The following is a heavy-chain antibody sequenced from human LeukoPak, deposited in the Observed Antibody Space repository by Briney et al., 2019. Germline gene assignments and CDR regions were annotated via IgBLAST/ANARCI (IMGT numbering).Heavy chain of an antibody. V-gene: IGHV3-53*01. J-gene: IGHJ4*02. CDR2: IYSGGSI. CDR1: GXIVSSNY. Sequence: GGSLRLSCAASGXIVSSNYMSWVRQAPGKGLEWVSVIYSGGSIYYADSVKGRFTISRDNSKNTLYLQMNSLRAEDTAVYYCARDPSRGLYYFDHWGQGTLVTVSS. D-gene: IGHD3/OR15-3a*01. CDR3: ARDPSRGLYYFDH.